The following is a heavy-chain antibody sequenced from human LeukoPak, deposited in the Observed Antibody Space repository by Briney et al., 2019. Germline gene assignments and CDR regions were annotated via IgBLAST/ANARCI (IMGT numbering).Heavy chain of an antibody. CDR1: GGTFSSYA. Sequence: SVKVSCKASGGTFSSYAISWVRQAPGQGLEWMGGIIPIFGTASYAQKFQGRVTITADESTSTAYMELSSLRSEDTAVYYCALSGAIFGVVITPFVDVWGKGTTVTVSS. CDR3: ALSGAIFGVVITPFVDV. J-gene: IGHJ6*04. D-gene: IGHD3-3*01. V-gene: IGHV1-69*13. CDR2: IIPIFGTA.